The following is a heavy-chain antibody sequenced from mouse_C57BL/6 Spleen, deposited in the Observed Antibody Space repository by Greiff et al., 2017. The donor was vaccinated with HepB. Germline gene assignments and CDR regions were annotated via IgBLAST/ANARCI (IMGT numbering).Heavy chain of an antibody. D-gene: IGHD1-1*01. CDR3: ARGYYGSHFDY. Sequence: EVKLVESGPGLVKPSQSLSLTCSVTGYSITSGYYWNWIRQFPGNKLEWMGYISYDGSNNYNPSLKNRISITRDTSKNQFFLKLNSVTTEDTATYYCARGYYGSHFDYWGQGTTLTVSS. V-gene: IGHV3-6*01. CDR1: GYSITSGYY. J-gene: IGHJ2*01. CDR2: ISYDGSN.